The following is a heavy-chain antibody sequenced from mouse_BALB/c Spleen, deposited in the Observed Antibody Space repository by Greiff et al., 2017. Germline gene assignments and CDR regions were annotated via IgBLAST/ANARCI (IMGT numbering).Heavy chain of an antibody. D-gene: IGHD1-2*01. Sequence: VHVKQSGAELVKPGASVKLSCTASGFNIKDTYMHWVKQRPEQGLEWIGRIDPANGNTKYDPKFQGKATITADTSSNTAYLQLSSLTSEDTAVYYCAPNSLLRPYFDYWGQGTTLTVSS. V-gene: IGHV14-3*02. CDR3: APNSLLRPYFDY. CDR2: IDPANGNT. J-gene: IGHJ2*01. CDR1: GFNIKDTY.